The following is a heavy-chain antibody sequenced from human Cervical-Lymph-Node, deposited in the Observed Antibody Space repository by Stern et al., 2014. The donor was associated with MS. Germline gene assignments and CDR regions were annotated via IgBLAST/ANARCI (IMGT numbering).Heavy chain of an antibody. D-gene: IGHD5-18*01. CDR1: GGSISGYY. J-gene: IGHJ4*02. Sequence: QVQLQQSGPGLVKPSETLSLTCTVSGGSISGYYWSWIRQPPGKGLEWIGYMYYSGSTNYNPSLKSRVTISADTSKNQFSLKLSSVTAADTAVYYCARDLGYNYDYWGQGTLVIVSS. CDR2: MYYSGST. V-gene: IGHV4-59*01. CDR3: ARDLGYNYDY.